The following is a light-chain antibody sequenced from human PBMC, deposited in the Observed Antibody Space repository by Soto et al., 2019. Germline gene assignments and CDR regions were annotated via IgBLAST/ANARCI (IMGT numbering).Light chain of an antibody. CDR3: HSYDSSLGGSNV. J-gene: IGLJ1*01. CDR1: SSNIGAGYD. CDR2: GNT. Sequence: QSVLTQPPSVSGAPGQRVTISCTGSSSNIGAGYDVHWYQQLPGTDPKLLISGNTNRPSRVPDRFSGSKSGTSAYLSITGLQVDDEADYYCHSYDSSLGGSNVFGTGTKVTVL. V-gene: IGLV1-40*01.